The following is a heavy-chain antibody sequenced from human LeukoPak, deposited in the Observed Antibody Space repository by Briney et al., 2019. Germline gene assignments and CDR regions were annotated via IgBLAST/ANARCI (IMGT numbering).Heavy chain of an antibody. CDR3: AKDKSMVRELDY. CDR1: GFTFSSYG. J-gene: IGHJ4*02. CDR2: IRYDGSNK. D-gene: IGHD3-10*01. V-gene: IGHV3-30*02. Sequence: PGGSLRLSCAASGFTFSSYGMHWVRQAPGKGLEWVAFIRYDGSNKYYADSVKGRLTISRDNSKNTLYLQMNSLRAEDTAVYYCAKDKSMVRELDYWGQGTLVTVSS.